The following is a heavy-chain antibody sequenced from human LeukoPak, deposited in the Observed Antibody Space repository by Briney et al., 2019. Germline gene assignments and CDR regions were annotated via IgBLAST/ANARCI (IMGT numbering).Heavy chain of an antibody. CDR2: MNPNSGNT. D-gene: IGHD4-17*01. Sequence: ASVKVSCKASGYTFTSYDINWVRQATGQGLEWMGWMNPNSGNTGYAQKFQGRVTMTRNTSISTAYMELSSLRSEDTAVYYCARAPFSTVTPPTDWFDPWGQGTLVTVSS. V-gene: IGHV1-8*01. CDR1: GYTFTSYD. J-gene: IGHJ5*02. CDR3: ARAPFSTVTPPTDWFDP.